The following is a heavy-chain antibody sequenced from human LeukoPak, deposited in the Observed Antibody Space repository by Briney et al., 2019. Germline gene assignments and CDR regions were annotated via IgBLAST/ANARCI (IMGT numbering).Heavy chain of an antibody. V-gene: IGHV1-18*01. Sequence: ASVEVSCKASGYTFTSYGISWVRQAPGQGLGWMGWISAYNGNTNYAQKLQGRVTMTTDTSTSTAYMELRSLRSDDTAVYYCAGWFGESLSPYSYYYMDVWGKGTTVTVSS. CDR3: AGWFGESLSPYSYYYMDV. J-gene: IGHJ6*03. CDR2: ISAYNGNT. CDR1: GYTFTSYG. D-gene: IGHD3-10*01.